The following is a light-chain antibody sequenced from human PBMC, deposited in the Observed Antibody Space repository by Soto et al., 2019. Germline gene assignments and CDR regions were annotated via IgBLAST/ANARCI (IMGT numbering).Light chain of an antibody. Sequence: EIVLTQSACTLSLSPGERATLSCRASQSVSSSSLAWFQQKPGHAPRLLIYGASSRATGIPDRFSGSGSGTDFTLTISRLEPEDFAVYHCQQYGRSPLTFGGGTKVDIK. CDR1: QSVSSSS. J-gene: IGKJ4*01. CDR3: QQYGRSPLT. V-gene: IGKV3-20*01. CDR2: GAS.